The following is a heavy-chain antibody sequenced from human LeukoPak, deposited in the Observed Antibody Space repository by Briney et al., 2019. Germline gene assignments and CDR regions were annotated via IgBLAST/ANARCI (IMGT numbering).Heavy chain of an antibody. CDR3: ARDTYYYDSSGSHWFDP. D-gene: IGHD3-22*01. CDR1: GYSISSGYY. CDR2: IYHSGKS. Sequence: PSETLSLTCSASGYSISSGYYWDWIRQPPGKGLEWIASIYHSGKSYYNPSLESRVTISVDTSKNQISLKVRSVTAADTAVYYCARDTYYYDSSGSHWFDPWGQGTLVTVSS. V-gene: IGHV4-38-2*02. J-gene: IGHJ5*02.